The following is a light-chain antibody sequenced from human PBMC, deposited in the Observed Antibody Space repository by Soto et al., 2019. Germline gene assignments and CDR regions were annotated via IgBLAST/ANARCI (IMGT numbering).Light chain of an antibody. V-gene: IGKV1-5*01. CDR1: QSISSY. J-gene: IGKJ1*01. Sequence: DVQMTQSPSSLSASVGDRVTITCRASQSISSYLNWYQQKPGKAPKLLIFQASSLESGVPSRFSVSGSWTEFTLTLSGLQPDDFATDDCQQYHSSPWTFGQGTKVDIK. CDR3: QQYHSSPWT. CDR2: QAS.